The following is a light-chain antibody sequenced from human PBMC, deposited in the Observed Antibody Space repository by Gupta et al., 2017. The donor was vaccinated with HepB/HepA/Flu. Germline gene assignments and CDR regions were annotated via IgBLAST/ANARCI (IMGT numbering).Light chain of an antibody. J-gene: IGKJ3*01. CDR2: GAS. V-gene: IGKV3-20*01. Sequence: EILLTQSPASLSLSPGERATLSCRASQSVSSSYLAWYQQKPGQAPRLLIYGASSRATGIPDRFSGSGSGTDFTLTISSLQAEDLAVYYCQQYDSTLFTFGPGTKVDIK. CDR1: QSVSSSY. CDR3: QQYDSTLFT.